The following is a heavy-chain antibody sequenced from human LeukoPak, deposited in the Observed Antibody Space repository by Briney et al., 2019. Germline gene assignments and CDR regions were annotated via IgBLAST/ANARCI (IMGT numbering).Heavy chain of an antibody. CDR3: ARHKVGVAGLGDN. D-gene: IGHD6-19*01. J-gene: IGHJ4*02. V-gene: IGHV3-7*01. CDR2: MNEDGGQP. CDR1: GLTFGSYW. Sequence: PGRSLRLSCAASGLTFGSYWMSWVRQAPGKGLEWVANMNEDGGQPSYVDSVKGRFTISRDNAKNSLFLQMSSLRAEDTAVYYCARHKVGVAGLGDNWGQGTLVTVSS.